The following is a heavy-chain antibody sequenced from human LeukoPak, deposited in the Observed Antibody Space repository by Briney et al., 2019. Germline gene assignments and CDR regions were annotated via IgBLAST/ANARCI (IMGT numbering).Heavy chain of an antibody. CDR2: IRYDGSNK. CDR3: VNLWEAGY. Sequence: GGSLRLSCAASGFTFSSYGMHWVRQAPGKGLEWVAFIRYDGSNKYYADSVKGRFTISRDNAKNTLYLQMNNLRAEDTAMYYCVNLWEAGYWGQGTLVTVSS. CDR1: GFTFSSYG. J-gene: IGHJ4*02. D-gene: IGHD1-26*01. V-gene: IGHV3-30*02.